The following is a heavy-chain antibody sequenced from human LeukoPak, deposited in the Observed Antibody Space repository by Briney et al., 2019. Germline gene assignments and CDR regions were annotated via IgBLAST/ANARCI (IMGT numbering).Heavy chain of an antibody. CDR1: GFTFSSYE. CDR3: AVIYDSSGAHNDY. V-gene: IGHV3-48*03. CDR2: ISSSGSTI. J-gene: IGHJ4*02. D-gene: IGHD3-22*01. Sequence: PGGSLRLSCAASGFTFSSYEMNWVRQAPGKGLEWVSYISSSGSTIYYADSVKGRFTISRDNAKNSLYLQMNSLRAEDTAVYYCAVIYDSSGAHNDYWGQGTLVTVSS.